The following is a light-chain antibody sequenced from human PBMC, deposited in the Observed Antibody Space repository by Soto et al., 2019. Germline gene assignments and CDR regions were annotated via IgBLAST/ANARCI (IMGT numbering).Light chain of an antibody. Sequence: SVLTQPASVSGSPGQSITISCSRSSSDVGGYNYVSWYQQHPGKAPKLMIYEVSNRPSGVSDRFSGSKSGNTASLTISGLQADDEADYYCSSFTSSNTWVFGGGTKLTVL. CDR2: EVS. V-gene: IGLV2-14*01. CDR3: SSFTSSNTWV. CDR1: SSDVGGYNY. J-gene: IGLJ3*02.